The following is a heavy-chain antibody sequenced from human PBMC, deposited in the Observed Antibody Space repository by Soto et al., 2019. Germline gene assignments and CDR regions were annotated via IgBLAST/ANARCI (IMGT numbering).Heavy chain of an antibody. V-gene: IGHV4-59*08. D-gene: IGHD2-15*01. CDR1: GGSISSYY. Sequence: SETLSLTCTVSGGSISSYYRSWIRQSPGKGLEWIGYIYYSGSTNYNPSLKSRVTISVDTSKNQFSLKLSSVTAADTAVYYCARSINCSGGSCYSGLSMDVWGKGTTVTVSS. CDR2: IYYSGST. J-gene: IGHJ6*03. CDR3: ARSINCSGGSCYSGLSMDV.